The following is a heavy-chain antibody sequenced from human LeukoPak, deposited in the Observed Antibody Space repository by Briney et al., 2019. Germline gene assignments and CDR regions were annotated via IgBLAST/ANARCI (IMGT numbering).Heavy chain of an antibody. V-gene: IGHV3-9*01. CDR2: ISWNSGSI. J-gene: IGHJ4*02. D-gene: IGHD1-26*01. Sequence: PGGSLRLSCAASGFTFDDYAMHWVRQAPGKGLEWVSGISWNSGSIGYADSVKGRFTISRDNSKNTLYLQMNSLRAEDTAVYYCARDSYRAPGGFFDYWGQGTLVTVSS. CDR1: GFTFDDYA. CDR3: ARDSYRAPGGFFDY.